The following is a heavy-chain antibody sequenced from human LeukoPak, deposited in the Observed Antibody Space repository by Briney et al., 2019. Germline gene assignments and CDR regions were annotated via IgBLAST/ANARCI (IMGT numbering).Heavy chain of an antibody. CDR1: GYTFNSYG. V-gene: IGHV1-18*01. CDR2: VSAYNGHT. J-gene: IGHJ5*02. Sequence: ASVKVSCKASGYTFNSYGISWVRQAPGQGLEWMGWVSAYNGHTNYAQKFQGRVTMTRDMSTTTDYMELSSLRSEDTAVYYCARDNSVGDIAWWFDPWGQGTLVTVSS. D-gene: IGHD3-16*02. CDR3: ARDNSVGDIAWWFDP.